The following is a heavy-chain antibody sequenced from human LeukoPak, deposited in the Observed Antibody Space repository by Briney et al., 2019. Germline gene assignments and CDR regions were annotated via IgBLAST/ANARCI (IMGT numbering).Heavy chain of an antibody. CDR3: ASHILAQGIAAAGISPGWFDP. V-gene: IGHV5-51*01. Sequence: PGESLKISCKGSGYSFTSYWIGWVRQMPGKGLEWMVIFYPDDSDTRYSPSFQGQVTISADKSIRTAYLQCSSLKASATAMYSCASHILAQGIAAAGISPGWFDPWGQGTLVTVSS. D-gene: IGHD6-13*01. CDR2: FYPDDSDT. CDR1: GYSFTSYW. J-gene: IGHJ5*02.